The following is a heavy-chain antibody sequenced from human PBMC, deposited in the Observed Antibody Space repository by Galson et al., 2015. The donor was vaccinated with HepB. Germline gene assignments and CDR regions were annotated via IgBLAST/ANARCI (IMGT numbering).Heavy chain of an antibody. CDR1: GYTFTNYA. J-gene: IGHJ5*02. V-gene: IGHV7-4-1*02. CDR2: INTNTGNP. D-gene: IGHD2-2*01. Sequence: SVKVSCKASGYTFTNYAMNWVRQVPGQGLEWMGWINTNTGNPTYAQAITGRFVFSLDTSVSTAYLQISSLKAEDTAVYYCARSHGGYADFRLGYCSSVSCQVPNWFDPWGQGTLVTVSS. CDR3: ARSHGGYADFRLGYCSSVSCQVPNWFDP.